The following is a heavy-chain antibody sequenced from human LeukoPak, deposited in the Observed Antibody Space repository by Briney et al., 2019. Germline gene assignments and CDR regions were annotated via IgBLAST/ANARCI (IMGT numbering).Heavy chain of an antibody. Sequence: GGSLRLSCAASEFTFSIYAMSWLRQAPGKGLEWVSSITIAGENTFYTGSVKGRFTISRDNSRNTLYLQMNSLRAEDTAIYYCAKDRPNYYGSNGHYYRRDGDYWGQGTLVTVSS. J-gene: IGHJ4*02. V-gene: IGHV3-23*01. D-gene: IGHD3-22*01. CDR1: EFTFSIYA. CDR3: AKDRPNYYGSNGHYYRRDGDY. CDR2: ITIAGENT.